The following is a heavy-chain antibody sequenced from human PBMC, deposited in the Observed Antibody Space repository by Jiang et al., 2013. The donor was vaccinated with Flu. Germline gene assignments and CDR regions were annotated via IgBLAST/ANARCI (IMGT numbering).Heavy chain of an antibody. J-gene: IGHJ4*02. CDR3: ARNDCSGGSCYIDY. D-gene: IGHD2-15*01. CDR1: GGSISSGGYY. V-gene: IGHV4-31*03. Sequence: GSGLVKPSQTLSLTCTVSGGSISSGGYYWSWIRQHPGKGLEWIGYIYYSGSTYCNPSLKSRVTISVDTSKNQFSLKLSSVTAADTAVYYCARNDCSGGSCYIDYWGQGTLVTVSS. CDR2: IYYSGST.